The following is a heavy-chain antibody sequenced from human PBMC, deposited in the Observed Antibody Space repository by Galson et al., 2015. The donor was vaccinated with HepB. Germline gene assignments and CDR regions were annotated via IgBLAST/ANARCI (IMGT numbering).Heavy chain of an antibody. D-gene: IGHD5-24*01. CDR2: MNPNSGNT. V-gene: IGHV1-8*01. Sequence: SVKVSCKASGYTFTSYDINWVRQATGQGREWMGWMNPNSGNTGYAQKFQGRVTMTRNTSISTAYMELSSLRSEDTAVYYCARGQVFRSISSSGGYNRIYYFDYWGQGTLVTVSS. J-gene: IGHJ4*02. CDR1: GYTFTSYD. CDR3: ARGQVFRSISSSGGYNRIYYFDY.